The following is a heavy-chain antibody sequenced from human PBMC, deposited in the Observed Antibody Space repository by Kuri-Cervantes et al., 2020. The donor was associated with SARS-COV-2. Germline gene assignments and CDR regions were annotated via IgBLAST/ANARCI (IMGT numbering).Heavy chain of an antibody. D-gene: IGHD3-22*01. V-gene: IGHV3-30*04. Sequence: GSLRLSCEASGFIFSDYAIDWVRQAPGKGLEWVAVISYDGTNKYYVDSVKGRFTISRDNSKNTLYLQMNSLRPEDTAVYYCAKDNLGWDYNNRGMDAWGQGTTVTVSS. CDR2: ISYDGTNK. J-gene: IGHJ6*02. CDR3: AKDNLGWDYNNRGMDA. CDR1: GFIFSDYA.